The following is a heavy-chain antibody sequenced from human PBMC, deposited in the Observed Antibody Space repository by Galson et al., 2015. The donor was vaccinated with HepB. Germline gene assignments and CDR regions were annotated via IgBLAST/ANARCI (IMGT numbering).Heavy chain of an antibody. V-gene: IGHV4-34*01. D-gene: IGHD3-22*01. CDR2: INHSGST. J-gene: IGHJ4*02. Sequence: ETLSLTCAVYGGSFSGYYWSWIRQPPGKGLEWIGEINHSGSTNYNPSLKSRVTISVDTSKNQFSLKLSSVTAADTAVYYCAREHVQWLLPQNLWGQGTLVTVSS. CDR3: AREHVQWLLPQNL. CDR1: GGSFSGYY.